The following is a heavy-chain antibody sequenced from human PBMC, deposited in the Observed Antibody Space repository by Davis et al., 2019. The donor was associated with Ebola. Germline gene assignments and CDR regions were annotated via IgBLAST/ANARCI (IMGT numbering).Heavy chain of an antibody. D-gene: IGHD6-19*01. J-gene: IGHJ4*02. CDR3: ARESRRWLVWLDIDY. V-gene: IGHV3-7*03. CDR2: IKQDGREK. Sequence: GGSLRLSCAASGFTFSSYWMSWVRQAPGKGLEWVANIKQDGREKYYVDSVKGRFTISRDNAKNSLYLQMNSLRAEDTAVYYCARESRRWLVWLDIDYWGQGTLVTVSS. CDR1: GFTFSSYW.